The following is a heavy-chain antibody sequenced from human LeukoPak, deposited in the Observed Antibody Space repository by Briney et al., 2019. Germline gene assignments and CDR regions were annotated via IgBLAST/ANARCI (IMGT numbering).Heavy chain of an antibody. Sequence: TGGSLRLSCAASGFTFDDYAMHWVRQAPGKGLKWVSLISGDGGSTYYADSVKGRFTISRDNSKNSLYLQMNSLRTEDTALYYCTSDILTGYYHYYYYYGMDVWGQGTTVTVSS. CDR3: TSDILTGYYHYYYYYGMDV. D-gene: IGHD3-9*01. CDR2: ISGDGGST. J-gene: IGHJ6*02. V-gene: IGHV3-43*02. CDR1: GFTFDDYA.